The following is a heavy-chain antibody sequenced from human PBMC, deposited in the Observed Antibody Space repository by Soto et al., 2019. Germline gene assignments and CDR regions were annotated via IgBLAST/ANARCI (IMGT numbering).Heavy chain of an antibody. J-gene: IGHJ6*02. V-gene: IGHV1-46*01. Sequence: AASVKVSCKASGYTFTSYYMHWVRQAPGQGLEWMGIINPSGGSTSYAQKFQGRVTMTRDTSTSTVYMELSSLRSEDTAVYYCARERVQCSGGSCYYYYSYGMDVWGQGTTVTVSS. CDR2: INPSGGST. CDR3: ARERVQCSGGSCYYYYSYGMDV. CDR1: GYTFTSYY. D-gene: IGHD2-15*01.